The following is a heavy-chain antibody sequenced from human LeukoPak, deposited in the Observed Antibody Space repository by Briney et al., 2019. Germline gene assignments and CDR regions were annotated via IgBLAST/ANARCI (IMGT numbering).Heavy chain of an antibody. CDR2: IYYSGST. CDR1: GGSISSGDYY. J-gene: IGHJ4*02. CDR3: ARRYYYDSSGYQYYFDY. Sequence: SQTLSLTCTVSGGSISSGDYYWSWIRQPPGKGLEWIGYIYYSGSTYYNPSLKSRVTISVDTSKNQFSLKLSSVTAADTAVYYCARRYYYDSSGYQYYFDYWGQGTLVTVSS. V-gene: IGHV4-30-4*01. D-gene: IGHD3-22*01.